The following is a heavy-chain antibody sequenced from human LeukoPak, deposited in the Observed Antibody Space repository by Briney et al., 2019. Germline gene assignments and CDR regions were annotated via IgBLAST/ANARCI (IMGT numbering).Heavy chain of an antibody. J-gene: IGHJ3*02. D-gene: IGHD4-11*01. CDR2: INPNSGGT. V-gene: IGHV1-2*02. CDR1: GYTFTGYY. CDR3: ARGSMTTSFYAFDI. Sequence: ASVKVSCKASGYTFTGYYMHWVRQAPGQGLEWMGWINPNSGGTNYAQKFQGRVTMTRDTSISTAYMELSRLRSDDTAVYYCARGSMTTSFYAFDIWGQGTMVTVSS.